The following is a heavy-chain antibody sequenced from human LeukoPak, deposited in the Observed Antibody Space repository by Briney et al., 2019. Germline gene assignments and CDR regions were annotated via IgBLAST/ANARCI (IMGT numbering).Heavy chain of an antibody. J-gene: IGHJ4*02. CDR3: ARGGPAPRPHTGSYLY. CDR2: TDYRGGT. Sequence: ETLSLTFTVSGGSISGYYWSWIRQPPGRGLEWISYTDYRGGTNYNTSLQSRVTVSLDTSKNQFSLKVRSVTTADTAVYYCARGGPAPRPHTGSYLYWGQGTLVTVSS. V-gene: IGHV4-59*01. D-gene: IGHD5-12*01. CDR1: GGSISGYY.